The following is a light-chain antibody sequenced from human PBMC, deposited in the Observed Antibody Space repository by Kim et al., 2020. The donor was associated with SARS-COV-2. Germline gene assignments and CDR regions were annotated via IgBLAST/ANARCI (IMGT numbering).Light chain of an antibody. Sequence: ASVGDRVTITCRASQGISSALAWYQQKTGKAPKLLIYDASSLESGVPSRFSGSGSGTDFTLTISSLQPEDFATYYCQQFNNYPLTFGGGTKVDIK. V-gene: IGKV1D-13*01. CDR3: QQFNNYPLT. CDR1: QGISSA. CDR2: DAS. J-gene: IGKJ4*01.